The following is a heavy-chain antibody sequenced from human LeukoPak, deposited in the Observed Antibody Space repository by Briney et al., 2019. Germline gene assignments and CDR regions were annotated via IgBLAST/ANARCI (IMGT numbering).Heavy chain of an antibody. D-gene: IGHD6-6*01. V-gene: IGHV3-48*04. CDR2: ISSSSSTI. J-gene: IGHJ4*02. CDR1: GFTFSSYS. CDR3: AREARYSSSAGFDY. Sequence: GGSLRLSCAASGFTFSSYSINWVRQAPGKGLEWVSYISSSSSTIYYADSVKGRFTISRDNAKNSLYLQMNSLRAEDTAVYYCAREARYSSSAGFDYWGQGTLVTVSS.